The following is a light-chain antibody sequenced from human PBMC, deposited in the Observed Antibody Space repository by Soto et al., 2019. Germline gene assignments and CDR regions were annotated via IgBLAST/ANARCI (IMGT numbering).Light chain of an antibody. CDR1: QGISRY. J-gene: IGKJ4*01. V-gene: IGKV1-9*01. CDR2: AAS. CDR3: QQLSSYPVT. Sequence: DIQLTQSPSFLSASVGDRVTISCRASQGISRYLTWYQQKPGKAPKLLIYAASNLQSGVPSRFSGSGSGTEFTLTISSLQPEDFATDYCQQLSSYPVTFGGGTKVEIK.